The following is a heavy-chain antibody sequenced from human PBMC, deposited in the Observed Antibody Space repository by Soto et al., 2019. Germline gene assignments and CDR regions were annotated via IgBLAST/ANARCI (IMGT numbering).Heavy chain of an antibody. CDR3: AKLGSGYYTGLYFEY. CDR1: GFTFGDYW. CDR2: IKKDGSEK. D-gene: IGHD3-3*01. J-gene: IGHJ4*02. Sequence: EVQLVESGGALVQRGGSLRLSCAASGFTFGDYWMSWVRQGPGKGLEWVAHIKKDGSEKYYVDSVKGRFTVSRDNAEKSLFLQMNSLRAEDMAVYYCAKLGSGYYTGLYFEYWGQGTLVTVSS. V-gene: IGHV3-7*03.